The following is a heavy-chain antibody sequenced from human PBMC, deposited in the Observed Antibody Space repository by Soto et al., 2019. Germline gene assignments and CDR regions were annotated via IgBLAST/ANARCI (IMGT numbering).Heavy chain of an antibody. CDR2: ISAYNGNT. Sequence: ASVKVSCKASGYTFTSYGISWVRQAPGQGLEWMGWISAYNGNTNYAQKLQGRVTMTTDTSTSTAYMELRSLRSDDTAVYYCARDHYDILTGYPGRAFDIWGQGTMVTVSS. CDR1: GYTFTSYG. CDR3: ARDHYDILTGYPGRAFDI. V-gene: IGHV1-18*01. J-gene: IGHJ3*02. D-gene: IGHD3-9*01.